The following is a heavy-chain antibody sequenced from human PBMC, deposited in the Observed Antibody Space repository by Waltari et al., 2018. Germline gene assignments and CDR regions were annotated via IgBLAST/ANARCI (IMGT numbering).Heavy chain of an antibody. CDR3: ARDRVVGATDWGY. Sequence: QVQLVQSGSELKKPGASVKIACKASGYTFTNFAIDWVRQAPGQGLEWMGGISTASGNPTYARDFTGRFVFSLDTSVSTAYLQITSLKAEDTALYFCARDRVVGATDWGYWGQGTLVTVST. J-gene: IGHJ4*02. V-gene: IGHV7-4-1*02. D-gene: IGHD1-26*01. CDR1: GYTFTNFA. CDR2: ISTASGNP.